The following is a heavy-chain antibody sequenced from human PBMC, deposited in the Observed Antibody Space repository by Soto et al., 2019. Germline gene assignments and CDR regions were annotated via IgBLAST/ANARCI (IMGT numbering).Heavy chain of an antibody. J-gene: IGHJ4*02. D-gene: IGHD5-18*01. Sequence: XSVKVSCKASGYTFTSYGISWVRQAPGQGLEWMGWISAYNGNTNYAQKLQGRVTMTTDTSTSTAYMELRSPRSDDTAVYYCARTWIQLWDFDYWGQGTLVTVSS. CDR2: ISAYNGNT. CDR3: ARTWIQLWDFDY. V-gene: IGHV1-18*01. CDR1: GYTFTSYG.